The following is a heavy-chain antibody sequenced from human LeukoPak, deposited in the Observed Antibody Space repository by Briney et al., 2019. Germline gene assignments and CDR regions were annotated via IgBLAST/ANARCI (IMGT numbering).Heavy chain of an antibody. V-gene: IGHV1-18*04. CDR1: GYTFTSYG. J-gene: IGHJ4*02. CDR3: ARGGITMVRGVTPAPDY. Sequence: ASVKVSCKASGYTFTSYGISWVRQAPGQGLEWMGWISAYNGNTNYAQKLQGRVTMTTDTSTSTAYMELRSLRSDDTAVYYCARGGITMVRGVTPAPDYWGQGTLVTVSS. CDR2: ISAYNGNT. D-gene: IGHD3-10*01.